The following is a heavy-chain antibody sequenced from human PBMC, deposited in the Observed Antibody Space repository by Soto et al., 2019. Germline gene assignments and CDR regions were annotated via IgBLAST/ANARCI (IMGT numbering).Heavy chain of an antibody. CDR2: INPDGGGT. Sequence: QVQLVQSGAEVKKPGASVKVSCKASGYTFDSYYIHWVRQAPGQRLEWMGLINPDGGGTSYAQNLRGRVTMTRDTSTSTVYMELSSLRSEDTAMYYCAREPYCGGDCYHFDFWGQGTLVTVSS. D-gene: IGHD2-21*02. CDR1: GYTFDSYY. V-gene: IGHV1-46*02. J-gene: IGHJ4*02. CDR3: AREPYCGGDCYHFDF.